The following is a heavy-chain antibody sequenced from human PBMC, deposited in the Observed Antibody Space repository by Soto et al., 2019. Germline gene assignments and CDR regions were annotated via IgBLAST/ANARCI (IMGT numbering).Heavy chain of an antibody. CDR1: GGSFSGYY. Sequence: SETLSLTCAVYGGSFSGYYWSWIRQPPGKGLEWIGEINHSGSTNYNPSLKSRVTISVDTSKNQFSLKLSSVTAADTAVYYCASLKRVALAAARGYYYGMDVWGQGATVTVSS. V-gene: IGHV4-34*01. D-gene: IGHD6-13*01. CDR3: ASLKRVALAAARGYYYGMDV. J-gene: IGHJ6*02. CDR2: INHSGST.